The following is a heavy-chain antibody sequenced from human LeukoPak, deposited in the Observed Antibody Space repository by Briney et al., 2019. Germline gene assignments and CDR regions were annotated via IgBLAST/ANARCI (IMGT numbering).Heavy chain of an antibody. D-gene: IGHD6-13*01. Sequence: SETLSLTCTVSGGSISSSSYYWGWIRQPPGKGLEWIGCIYYSGSTHYNPSLKSRVTISVDTSKNQFSLKLSSVTAADTAVYYCARVRSSSWYFYYFDYWGQGTLVTVSS. V-gene: IGHV4-39*07. CDR1: GGSISSSSYY. J-gene: IGHJ4*02. CDR3: ARVRSSSWYFYYFDY. CDR2: IYYSGST.